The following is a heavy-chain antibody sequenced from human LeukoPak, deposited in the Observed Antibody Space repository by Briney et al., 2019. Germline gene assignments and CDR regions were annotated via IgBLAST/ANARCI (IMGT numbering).Heavy chain of an antibody. J-gene: IGHJ4*02. D-gene: IGHD3-22*01. CDR1: GFTFSSYA. Sequence: GRSLRLSCAASGFTFSSYAMHWVRQAPGKGLEWVAVISYDGSNKYYADSVKGRFTISRDNSKNTLYLQMNSLRAEDTAVYYCASGAIVVAFNWGQGTLVTVSS. CDR2: ISYDGSNK. CDR3: ASGAIVVAFN. V-gene: IGHV3-30*04.